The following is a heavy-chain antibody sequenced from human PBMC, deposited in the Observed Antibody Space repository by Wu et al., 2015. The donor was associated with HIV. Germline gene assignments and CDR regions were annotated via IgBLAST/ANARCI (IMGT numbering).Heavy chain of an antibody. D-gene: IGHD6-19*01. V-gene: IGHV1-69*13. Sequence: QVQLIQSGAEVKKPGSSVRVSCEASGGTFSSYAISWVRQAPGQGLVWMGRTIPVSGTPYYAQKFQGRVTITADESTRTSHMELSGLTSDDTAIYYCASRYSSYSSGWHFFDYWGQGTLVTVSS. CDR1: GGTFSSYA. J-gene: IGHJ4*02. CDR2: TIPVSGTP. CDR3: ASRYSSYSSGWHFFDY.